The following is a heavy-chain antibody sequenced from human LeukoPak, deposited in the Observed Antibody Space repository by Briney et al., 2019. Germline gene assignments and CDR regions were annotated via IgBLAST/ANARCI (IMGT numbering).Heavy chain of an antibody. J-gene: IGHJ4*02. CDR1: GGTFSSYA. D-gene: IGHD3-9*01. Sequence: SVKVSCKASGGTFSSYAISWVRQAPGQGLEWMGGIIPIFGTANYAQKFQGRVTITADKSTSTAYMELSSLRSEDTAVYYRARDSKRILTGYSPHYFDYWGQGTLVTVSS. CDR3: ARDSKRILTGYSPHYFDY. CDR2: IIPIFGTA. V-gene: IGHV1-69*06.